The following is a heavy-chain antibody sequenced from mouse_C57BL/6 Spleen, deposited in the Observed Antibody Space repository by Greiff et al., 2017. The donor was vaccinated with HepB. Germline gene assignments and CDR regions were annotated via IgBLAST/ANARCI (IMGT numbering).Heavy chain of an antibody. D-gene: IGHD1-1*01. V-gene: IGHV1-69*01. Sequence: QVQLQQPGAELVMPGASVKLSCKASGYTFTSYWMHWVKQRPGQGLEWIGEIDPSDSYTNYNQKFKGKSTVTVDKSSSTAYMQLSSLTSEDSAVYYCARGYYYGVGGDYWGQGTSVTVSS. J-gene: IGHJ4*01. CDR1: GYTFTSYW. CDR3: ARGYYYGVGGDY. CDR2: IDPSDSYT.